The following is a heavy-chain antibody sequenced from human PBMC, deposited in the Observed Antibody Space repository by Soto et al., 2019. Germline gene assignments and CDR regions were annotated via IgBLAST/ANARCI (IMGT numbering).Heavy chain of an antibody. CDR3: ARDRRCSGGSCYSVDY. V-gene: IGHV1-46*01. CDR1: GYTFTSYY. CDR2: INPSGGST. Sequence: ASVKVSCKASGYTFTSYYMHWVRQAPGQGLEWMGIINPSGGSTSYAQKFQGRVTMTRDTSTSTVYMELSSLRSEDTAVYYCARDRRCSGGSCYSVDYWGQGTLVTVSS. J-gene: IGHJ4*02. D-gene: IGHD2-15*01.